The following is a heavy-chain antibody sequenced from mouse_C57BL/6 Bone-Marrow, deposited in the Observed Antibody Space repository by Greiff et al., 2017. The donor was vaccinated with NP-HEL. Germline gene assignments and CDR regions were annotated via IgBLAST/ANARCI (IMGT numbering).Heavy chain of an antibody. CDR3: ARGGLRRRLYWYFDV. D-gene: IGHD2-4*01. CDR2: IDPNSGGT. CDR1: GYTFTSYW. J-gene: IGHJ1*03. Sequence: VQLQQPGAELVKPGASVKLSCKASGYTFTSYWMHWVKQRPGRGLEWIGRIDPNSGGTKYNEKFKSKATLTVDKPSSTAYMQLSSLTSEDSAVYDCARGGLRRRLYWYFDVWGTGTTVTVSA. V-gene: IGHV1-72*01.